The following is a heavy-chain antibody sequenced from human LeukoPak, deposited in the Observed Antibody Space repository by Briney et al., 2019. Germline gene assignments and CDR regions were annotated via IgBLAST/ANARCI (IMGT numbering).Heavy chain of an antibody. CDR3: VQRGFAY. D-gene: IGHD6-25*01. Sequence: GGSLRLSCTASGFTFSIHYMTWVRQAPGKGLEWGDNIKREGREKHYVDSVKGRFTISRDNAKNSLYLQMNGLRVEDTAVYYCVQRGFAYWGQGTQVIVSS. CDR2: IKREGREK. J-gene: IGHJ4*02. CDR1: GFTFSIHY. V-gene: IGHV3-7*01.